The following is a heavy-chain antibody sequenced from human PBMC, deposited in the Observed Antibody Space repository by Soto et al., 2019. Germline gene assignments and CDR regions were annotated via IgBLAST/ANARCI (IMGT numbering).Heavy chain of an antibody. V-gene: IGHV4-31*03. J-gene: IGHJ5*02. CDR2: IYYSGST. D-gene: IGHD3-10*01. CDR3: ARERITMVRGVMISWFDP. Sequence: QVQLQESGPGLVKPSQTLSLTCTVSGGSISSGGYYWSWIRQHPGKGLEWIGYIYYSGSTYYNPSLKSRVTISVDTSKNHFSLKLSSVTAADTAVYYCARERITMVRGVMISWFDPWGQGTLVTVSS. CDR1: GGSISSGGYY.